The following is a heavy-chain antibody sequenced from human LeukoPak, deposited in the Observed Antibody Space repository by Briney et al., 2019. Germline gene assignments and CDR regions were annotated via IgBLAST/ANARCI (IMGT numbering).Heavy chain of an antibody. V-gene: IGHV3-30-3*01. CDR1: GFTFSSYS. D-gene: IGHD3-3*01. J-gene: IGHJ3*02. Sequence: GGSLRLSCAASGFTFSSYSMHWVRQAPGKGLEWVALMSYDGSNKYYADSVKGRFTISRDNSKNTLYLQMNSLRAEDTAVYYCARDRGFLEWFDAFDIWGQGTMVTVS. CDR2: MSYDGSNK. CDR3: ARDRGFLEWFDAFDI.